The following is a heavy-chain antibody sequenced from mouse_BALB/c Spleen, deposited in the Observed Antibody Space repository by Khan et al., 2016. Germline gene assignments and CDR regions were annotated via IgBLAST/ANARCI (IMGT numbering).Heavy chain of an antibody. V-gene: IGHV3-2*02. Sequence: EVQLVESGPGLVKPSQSLSLTCTVTGYSITSDYAWNWIRQFPGNKLEWMGYINYSGNTSYNPSLKSRISITRDTSKNQFFLQLNSVTTEDTATYYCARMIPYYFDYWGQGTTLTVSS. D-gene: IGHD2-3*01. CDR3: ARMIPYYFDY. CDR2: INYSGNT. CDR1: GYSITSDYA. J-gene: IGHJ2*01.